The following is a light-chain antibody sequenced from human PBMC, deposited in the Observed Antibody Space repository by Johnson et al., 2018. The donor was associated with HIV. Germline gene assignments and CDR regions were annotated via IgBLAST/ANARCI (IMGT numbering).Light chain of an antibody. CDR3: GTWDSSLSAYV. CDR1: SSNIGNMY. V-gene: IGLV1-51*01. Sequence: QSVLTQSPSVSAAPGQKVTISCSGSSSNIGNMYVSWYQQLPGTAPKLLIYDNNKRPSGTPDRFSGSKSGTSATLGITGLQTGDEADYYCGTWDSSLSAYVFGTGTKVTVL. J-gene: IGLJ1*01. CDR2: DNN.